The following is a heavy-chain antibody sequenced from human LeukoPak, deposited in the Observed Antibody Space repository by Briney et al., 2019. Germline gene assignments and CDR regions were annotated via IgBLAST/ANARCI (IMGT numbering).Heavy chain of an antibody. Sequence: SETLSLTCTVSGGSISSYYWSWIRQPPGKGLEWIGYIYYSGSTYYNPSLKSRVTISVDTSKNQFSLKLSSVTAADTDVYYCARATSGRYDSSGYYAIFDYWGQGTLVTVSS. J-gene: IGHJ4*02. D-gene: IGHD3-22*01. CDR1: GGSISSYY. CDR3: ARATSGRYDSSGYYAIFDY. CDR2: IYYSGST. V-gene: IGHV4-59*08.